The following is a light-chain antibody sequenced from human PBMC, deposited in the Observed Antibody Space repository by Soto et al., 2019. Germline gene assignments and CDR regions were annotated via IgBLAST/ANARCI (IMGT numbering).Light chain of an antibody. V-gene: IGLV2-8*01. CDR3: NSYAGSNNLAI. Sequence: QSGLNQPPSASGAPGQAVTISCAGTSSDVGGYNYVSWYQQHPGKAPKLLIYEVSKRPSGVPDRFSGSKSGNTASLTVSGLQADDEADYYCNSYAGSNNLAIFGPGTKVTVL. J-gene: IGLJ1*01. CDR2: EVS. CDR1: SSDVGGYNY.